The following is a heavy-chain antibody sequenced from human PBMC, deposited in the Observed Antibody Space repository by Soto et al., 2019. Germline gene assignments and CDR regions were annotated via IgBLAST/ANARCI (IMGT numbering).Heavy chain of an antibody. CDR1: GYTFTGYY. J-gene: IGHJ6*02. CDR3: ARESADSSSWYFISSYYGMDV. CDR2: INPNSGGT. Sequence: QVQLVQSGAEVKKPGASVKVSCKASGYTFTGYYMHWVRQAPGQGLEWMGWINPNSGGTNYAQKFQGWVTMTRDTSISTAYMELSRLRSDDTAVYYCARESADSSSWYFISSYYGMDVWGQGTTVTVSS. V-gene: IGHV1-2*04. D-gene: IGHD6-13*01.